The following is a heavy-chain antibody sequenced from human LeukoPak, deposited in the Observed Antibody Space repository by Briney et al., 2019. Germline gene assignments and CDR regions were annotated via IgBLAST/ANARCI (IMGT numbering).Heavy chain of an antibody. D-gene: IGHD2-2*01. CDR3: ARGGLPRSDIVVVPADLLN. CDR2: IIPIFGTA. CDR1: GGTFTIYA. V-gene: IGHV1-69*13. Sequence: EASVKVSFKASGGTFTIYAISWVRQAPGQGLEWMGGIIPIFGTANYAQKFQGRVTITADESTSTAYMELSSLRSEDTAVYYCARGGLPRSDIVVVPADLLNWGQGTLVTVSS. J-gene: IGHJ4*02.